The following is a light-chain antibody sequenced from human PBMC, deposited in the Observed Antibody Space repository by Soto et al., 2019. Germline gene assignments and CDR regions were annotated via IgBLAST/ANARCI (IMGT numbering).Light chain of an antibody. CDR2: GAS. Sequence: EVVLTQSPGTLSLSPGERATLSCRASQSIGGSYLACYQQKPGQAPRLLIYGASSRATGIPDRFSGGGSGTDFSLTISRLDPEDFAVYYCQQYSSSPITFGQGTRLEI. V-gene: IGKV3-20*01. CDR3: QQYSSSPIT. CDR1: QSIGGSY. J-gene: IGKJ5*01.